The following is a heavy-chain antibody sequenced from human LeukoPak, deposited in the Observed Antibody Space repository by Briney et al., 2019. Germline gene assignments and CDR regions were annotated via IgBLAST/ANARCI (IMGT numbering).Heavy chain of an antibody. D-gene: IGHD1-26*01. V-gene: IGHV3-23*01. CDR2: ISGSGGST. CDR3: AKDLRRSGSALGAFDI. CDR1: GFTFSSSS. J-gene: IGHJ3*02. Sequence: GGSLRLSCAASGFTFSSSSMNWVRQAPGKGLEWVSAISGSGGSTYYADSVKGRFTISRDNSKNTLYLQMNSLRAEDTAVYYCAKDLRRSGSALGAFDIWGQGTMVTVSS.